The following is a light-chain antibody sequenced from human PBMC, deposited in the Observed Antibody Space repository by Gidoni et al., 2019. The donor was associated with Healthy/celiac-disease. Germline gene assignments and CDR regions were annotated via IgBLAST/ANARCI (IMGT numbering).Light chain of an antibody. J-gene: IGKJ4*01. Sequence: DVQLAQSPSFLSASVGARVTITFRASQYIGSSLAWYQRKSGEAPKFLIYAAATLQSGVPSRFSGSGSGTEFTLTISSLQAEDFATYYCQQLYISPPTFGGXTKVEIK. CDR3: QQLYISPPT. V-gene: IGKV1-9*01. CDR1: QYIGSS. CDR2: AAA.